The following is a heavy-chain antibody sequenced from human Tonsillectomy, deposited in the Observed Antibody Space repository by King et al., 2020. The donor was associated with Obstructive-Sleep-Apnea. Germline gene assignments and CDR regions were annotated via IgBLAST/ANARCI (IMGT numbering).Heavy chain of an antibody. J-gene: IGHJ4*02. CDR1: GYTFTSYW. CDR3: ARRGGYCTNGVCYGTYFDY. V-gene: IGHV5-51*01. D-gene: IGHD2-8*01. Sequence: EVQLVESGAEVKKPGESLKISCKASGYTFTSYWIGWVRQMPGKGLEWMGIIYPGDSDTRYNPSFQGQVTISADKSISTAYLQWSSLKASDTAMYYCARRGGYCTNGVCYGTYFDYWGQGTLVTVSS. CDR2: IYPGDSDT.